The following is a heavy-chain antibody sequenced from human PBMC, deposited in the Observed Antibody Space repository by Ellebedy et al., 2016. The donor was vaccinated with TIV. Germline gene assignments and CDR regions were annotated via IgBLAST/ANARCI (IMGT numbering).Heavy chain of an antibody. CDR3: ARGIYGSGSVDY. CDR1: GGSLRGYF. D-gene: IGHD3-10*01. J-gene: IGHJ4*02. Sequence: MPSETLSLTCDVYGGSLRGYFWNWIRQPPGKGLEWSGVCIQSGTMNYSPSLKSRVTISVDKSKNQFSLRLTSVTAADTDVYFCARGIYGSGSVDYWGQGTLVTVSS. V-gene: IGHV4-34*01. CDR2: CIQSGTM.